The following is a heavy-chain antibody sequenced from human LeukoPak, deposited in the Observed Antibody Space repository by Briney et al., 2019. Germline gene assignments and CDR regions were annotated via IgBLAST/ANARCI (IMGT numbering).Heavy chain of an antibody. D-gene: IGHD3-22*01. CDR2: IYPGDSDT. CDR3: ARSYYYDSSGIDY. CDR1: EYSFTSYW. J-gene: IGHJ4*02. Sequence: GESLKISCKGSEYSFTSYWIGWVRQMPGKGLEWMGIIYPGDSDTRYSPSFQGQVTISADKSISTAYLQWSSLKASDTAMYYCARSYYYDSSGIDYWGQGTLVTVSS. V-gene: IGHV5-51*01.